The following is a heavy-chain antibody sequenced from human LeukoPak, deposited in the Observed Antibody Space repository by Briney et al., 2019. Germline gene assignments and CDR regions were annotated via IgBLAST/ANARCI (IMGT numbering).Heavy chain of an antibody. Sequence: GGSLRLSCAASGFTFSIYWMFWARQGPGKGLVWVSQIFSDGSMTNYADSVKGRFTISRDNAKNTLYLQMNSLRVEDTAVYYCGRGGVPGAMDVWGQGTTVTVAS. D-gene: IGHD3-10*01. CDR3: GRGGVPGAMDV. J-gene: IGHJ6*02. V-gene: IGHV3-74*01. CDR2: IFSDGSMT. CDR1: GFTFSIYW.